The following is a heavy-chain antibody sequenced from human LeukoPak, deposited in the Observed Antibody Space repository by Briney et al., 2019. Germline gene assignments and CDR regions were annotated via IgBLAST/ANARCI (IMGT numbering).Heavy chain of an antibody. CDR2: IYYSGST. CDR1: GYSISSGYY. D-gene: IGHD3-9*01. Sequence: PSETLSLTCTVSGYSISSGYYWGWIRQPPGKGLEWIGYIYYSGSTNYNPSLKSRVTISVDTSKNQFSLKLSSVTAADTAVYYCARGYDILTGYYNANNWFDPWGQGTLVTVSS. J-gene: IGHJ5*02. CDR3: ARGYDILTGYYNANNWFDP. V-gene: IGHV4-61*01.